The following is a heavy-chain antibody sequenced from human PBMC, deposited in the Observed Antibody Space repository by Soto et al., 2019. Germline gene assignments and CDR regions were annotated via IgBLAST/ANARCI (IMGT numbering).Heavy chain of an antibody. CDR3: ARSPLWLRPDYGDSTLEGGVVVGAPTVIDIPNPLQSLP. D-gene: IGHD4-17*01. J-gene: IGHJ5*02. V-gene: IGHV1-18*01. CDR2: ISAYNGNT. Sequence: GASVKVSCKASGYTFTSYGISWVRQAPGQGLEWMGWISAYNGNTNYAQKLQGRVTMTTDTSTSTAYMELRSLRSDDTAVYYCARSPLWLRPDYGDSTLEGGVVVGAPTVIDIPNPLQSLPWG. CDR1: GYTFTSYG.